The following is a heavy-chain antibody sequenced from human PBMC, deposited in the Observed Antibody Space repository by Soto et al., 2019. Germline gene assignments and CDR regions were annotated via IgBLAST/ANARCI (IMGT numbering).Heavy chain of an antibody. CDR1: GYTFTRYA. D-gene: IGHD2-2*01. J-gene: IGHJ4*02. V-gene: IGHV1-3*04. CDR2: INSGKGNT. CDR3: ARAGDDCSAANCYVIDY. Sequence: QVQLVQSGAEVKKPGASVKVSCKASGYTFTRYAMHWVRQAPGQRLEWMGWINSGKGNTKYSEKFQGRVTITSGTSASTAYMDLSSLRSEDTAMYYCARAGDDCSAANCYVIDYWGQGTLVTVSS.